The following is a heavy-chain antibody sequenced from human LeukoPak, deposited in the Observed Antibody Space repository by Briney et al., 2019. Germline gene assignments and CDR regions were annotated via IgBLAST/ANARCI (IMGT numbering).Heavy chain of an antibody. D-gene: IGHD6-13*01. CDR3: AKDIEGIAAAGTTFDY. CDR2: ISWNSGSI. CDR1: GFTFDDYA. V-gene: IGHV3-9*01. Sequence: PGGSLCLSCAASGFTFDDYAMHWVRQAPGKGLEWVSGISWNSGSIGYADSVKGRFTISRDNARNSLYLQMNSLRAEDTSLYYCAKDIEGIAAAGTTFDYWGQGTLVTVSS. J-gene: IGHJ4*02.